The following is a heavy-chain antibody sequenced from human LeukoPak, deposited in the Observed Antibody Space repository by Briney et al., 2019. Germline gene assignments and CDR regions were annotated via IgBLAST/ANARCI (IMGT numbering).Heavy chain of an antibody. CDR1: GLTFTKYY. V-gene: IGHV3-21*01. J-gene: IGHJ4*02. CDR3: ARVASPISPLDY. Sequence: GGSLRLSCSASGLTFTKYYMNWVRQAPGKGLEWVSSITSNGANMYYADSVKGRFTISRDNAKNSLYLQMNSLRAEDTAVYYCARVASPISPLDYWGQGTLVTVSS. CDR2: ITSNGANM.